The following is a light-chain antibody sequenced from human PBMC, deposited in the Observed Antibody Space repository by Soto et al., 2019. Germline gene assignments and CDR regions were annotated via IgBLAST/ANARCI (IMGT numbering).Light chain of an antibody. V-gene: IGKV3-20*01. J-gene: IGKJ4*01. CDR3: QQYGSTPT. Sequence: ENVLTQSPGTLSLSPGARATLSCRASQSVSNNYLAWYQQKRGQAPRVLIYGASSRATGIPDRFSGSGSGTDFSLTINRLEPEDSAVYYCQQYGSTPTCGGGTKVEIK. CDR1: QSVSNNY. CDR2: GAS.